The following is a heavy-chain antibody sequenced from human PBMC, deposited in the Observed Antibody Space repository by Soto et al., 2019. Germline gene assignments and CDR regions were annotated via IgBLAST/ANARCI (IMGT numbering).Heavy chain of an antibody. CDR2: IWYAGSNK. D-gene: IGHD6-13*01. V-gene: IGHV3-33*01. CDR1: GFTFSSYG. CDR3: ARSTPHSSSSIYYYYGMDV. Sequence: QVQLVESGGGVVQPGRSLRLSCAASGFTFSSYGMHWVRQAPGKGLEWVAVIWYAGSNKYYADSVKGRFTISRDNSKNTLYLQMNSLRAEDTAVYYCARSTPHSSSSIYYYYGMDVWGQGTTVTVSS. J-gene: IGHJ6*02.